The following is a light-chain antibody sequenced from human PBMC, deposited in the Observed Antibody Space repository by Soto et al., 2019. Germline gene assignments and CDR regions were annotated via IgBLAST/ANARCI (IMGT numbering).Light chain of an antibody. J-gene: IGKJ5*01. CDR1: QSVNSN. Sequence: EIVMTQSPATLSVSPGERATLSCRASQSVNSNLAWYQRKPGQAPRLLIYGASMRATGVPARFSGSGSGTDFTLTISRLQSEDVAVYYCQQYDQWPPITFGQGTRLEIK. CDR3: QQYDQWPPIT. V-gene: IGKV3-15*01. CDR2: GAS.